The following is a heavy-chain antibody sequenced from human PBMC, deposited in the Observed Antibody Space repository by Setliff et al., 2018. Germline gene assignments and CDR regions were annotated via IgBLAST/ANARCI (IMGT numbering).Heavy chain of an antibody. V-gene: IGHV5-51*01. CDR1: GYSLTSYW. CDR3: ARYDSSGYHYYYGMDV. CDR2: IYPGDSDT. D-gene: IGHD3-22*01. J-gene: IGHJ6*02. Sequence: ESLKISCKGSGYSLTSYWIGWVRQMPGKGLEWMGIIYPGDSDTRYSPFFQGQVTISADKSISTAYLQWSSLKASDTAMYYCARYDSSGYHYYYGMDVWGQGTTVTVSS.